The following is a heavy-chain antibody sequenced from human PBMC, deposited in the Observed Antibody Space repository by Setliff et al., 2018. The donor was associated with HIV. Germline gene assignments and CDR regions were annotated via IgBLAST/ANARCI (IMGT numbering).Heavy chain of an antibody. CDR1: GGSISSYY. D-gene: IGHD3-22*01. J-gene: IGHJ6*02. CDR3: ARGTYYYDSSGYFDYYYGMDV. Sequence: SETLSLTCTVSGGSISSYYWSWIRQPPGKGLEWIGYIYYSGSTNYNPSLKSRVTISVDTSKNQFSLKLSSVTAADTAVYYCARGTYYYDSSGYFDYYYGMDVWGQGTTVTVSS. CDR2: IYYSGST. V-gene: IGHV4-59*01.